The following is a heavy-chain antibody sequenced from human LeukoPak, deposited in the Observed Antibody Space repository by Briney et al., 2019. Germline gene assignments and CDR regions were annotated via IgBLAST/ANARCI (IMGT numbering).Heavy chain of an antibody. CDR3: AAGDYDFWSGYSAHINYFDY. CDR2: IIPIFGTA. CDR1: GGTFSNYA. J-gene: IGHJ4*02. Sequence: ASVKVSCKASGGTFSNYAINWVRQAPGQGLEWMGGIIPIFGTANYEQKFQGRVTITADESTSTAYMELSSLRSEDTAVYYCAAGDYDFWSGYSAHINYFDYWGQGTLVTVSS. D-gene: IGHD3-3*01. V-gene: IGHV1-69*13.